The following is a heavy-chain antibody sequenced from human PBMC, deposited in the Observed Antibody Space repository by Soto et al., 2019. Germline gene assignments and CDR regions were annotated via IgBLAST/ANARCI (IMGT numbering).Heavy chain of an antibody. CDR2: IWYDGSNK. Sequence: GGSLRLSCAASGFTFSSYGMHWVRQAPGKGLEWVAVIWYDGSNKYYADSVKGRFTISRDNSKNTLYLQMNSLRAEDTAVYYCAREVKYLYGMDVWGQGTTVTVSS. CDR1: GFTFSSYG. J-gene: IGHJ6*02. CDR3: AREVKYLYGMDV. D-gene: IGHD2-2*01. V-gene: IGHV3-33*01.